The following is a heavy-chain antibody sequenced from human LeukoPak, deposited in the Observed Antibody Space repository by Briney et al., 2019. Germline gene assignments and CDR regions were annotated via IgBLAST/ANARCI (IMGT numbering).Heavy chain of an antibody. CDR2: IYSDDDR. Sequence: SGPTLVKLTQTLXLSCTFSGFSLSTDAVAVVWIRQPPGKALEWLALIYSDDDRRYSPSLKTRLTITKDTSKNQVVLTMTNMDPMDTATYYCAHRGTGSLLVHWGQGILVTVSS. V-gene: IGHV2-5*02. J-gene: IGHJ4*02. CDR1: GFSLSTDAVA. CDR3: AHRGTGSLLVH. D-gene: IGHD3-9*01.